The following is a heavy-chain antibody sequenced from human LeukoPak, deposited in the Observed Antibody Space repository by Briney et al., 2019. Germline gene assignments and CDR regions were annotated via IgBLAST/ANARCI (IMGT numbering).Heavy chain of an antibody. J-gene: IGHJ4*02. D-gene: IGHD3-10*01. V-gene: IGHV3-7*01. Sequence: PGGSLRLSCEASGFAFSSYSMDWVRQAPGKGLEWVANMKEDGSHIYYVDSVKGRFTISRDNAKNSVYLQMNSLRADDTAVYYCARDQSDYYGSGSYSEGSYWGQGTLVTVSS. CDR3: ARDQSDYYGSGSYSEGSY. CDR2: MKEDGSHI. CDR1: GFAFSSYS.